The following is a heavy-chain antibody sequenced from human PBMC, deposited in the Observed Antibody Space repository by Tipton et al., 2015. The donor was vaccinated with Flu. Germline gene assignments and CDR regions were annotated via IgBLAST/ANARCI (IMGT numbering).Heavy chain of an antibody. CDR2: IYHSGST. CDR1: GGSISSSSHY. J-gene: IGHJ4*02. CDR3: ARGDGYNFDY. V-gene: IGHV4-39*07. Sequence: TLSLTCTVSGGSISSSSHYWGWIRQPPGKGLEWIGSIYHSGSTYYNPSLKSRVTISVDTSKNQFSLKLGSVTAGDTAVYYCARGDGYNFDYWGQGTLVTVSS. D-gene: IGHD5-24*01.